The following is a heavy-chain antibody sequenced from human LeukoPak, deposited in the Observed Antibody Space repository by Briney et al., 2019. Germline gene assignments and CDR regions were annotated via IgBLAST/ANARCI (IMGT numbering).Heavy chain of an antibody. Sequence: PGGSLRLSCAASGFTITPYWMHWVRQVPGKGLVWVSRINSDGYSTNYADSVKGRFTISRDNAKNTLYLQINNLRADDTAVYYCARDNGFSLFATWGLGTLVTVSS. CDR2: INSDGYST. V-gene: IGHV3-74*01. J-gene: IGHJ5*02. CDR1: GFTITPYW. CDR3: ARDNGFSLFAT. D-gene: IGHD5-18*01.